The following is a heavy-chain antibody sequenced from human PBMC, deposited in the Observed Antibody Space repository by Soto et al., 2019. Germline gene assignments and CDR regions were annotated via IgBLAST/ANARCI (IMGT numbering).Heavy chain of an antibody. D-gene: IGHD3-16*01. CDR2: IYYSGST. J-gene: IGHJ3*02. CDR1: GGSISSYY. Sequence: QVQLQESGPGLVKPSETLSLTCTVSGGSISSYYWSWIRQPPGKGLEWIGYIYYSGSTNYNPSLTSRVTISVDTSKNLFSLKRSSVTAADTAVYYCARVTTGDDAFDIWGQVTMVTVAS. V-gene: IGHV4-59*01. CDR3: ARVTTGDDAFDI.